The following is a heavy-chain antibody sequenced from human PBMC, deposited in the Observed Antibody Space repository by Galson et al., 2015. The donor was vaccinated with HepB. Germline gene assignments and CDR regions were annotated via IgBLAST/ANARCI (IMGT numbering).Heavy chain of an antibody. D-gene: IGHD1-26*01. CDR3: AKSGSYYYYYGMDV. CDR2: ISWNSGSI. Sequence: SLRLSCAASGFTFDDYAMHWVRQAPGKDLEWVSGISWNSGSIGYADSVKGRFTISRDNAKDSLYLQMNSLRAEDTALYYCAKSGSYYYYYGMDVWGQGTTVTVSS. J-gene: IGHJ6*02. CDR1: GFTFDDYA. V-gene: IGHV3-9*01.